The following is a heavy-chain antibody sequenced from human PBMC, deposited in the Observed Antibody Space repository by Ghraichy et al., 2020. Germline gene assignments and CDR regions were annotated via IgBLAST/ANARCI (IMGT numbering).Heavy chain of an antibody. Sequence: GGSLRLSCAASGFTFDDYAMHWVRQAPGKGLEWVSGISWNSGSIGYADSVKGRFTISRDNAKNSLYLQMNSLRAEDTALYYCAKEIGQWLAKRYFDYWGKGTLFTVSS. CDR2: ISWNSGSI. D-gene: IGHD6-19*01. CDR3: AKEIGQWLAKRYFDY. V-gene: IGHV3-9*01. J-gene: IGHJ4*02. CDR1: GFTFDDYA.